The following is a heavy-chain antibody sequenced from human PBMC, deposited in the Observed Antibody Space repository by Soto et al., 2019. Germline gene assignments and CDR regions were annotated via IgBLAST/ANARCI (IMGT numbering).Heavy chain of an antibody. CDR1: GSTLSTYA. D-gene: IGHD3-16*02. CDR3: ARGDGHTYRNIFHQ. V-gene: IGHV3-30-3*01. Sequence: GGSLRLSCAASGSTLSTYAMHWVRQAPGKGLEWVAFISYDGNNKYYADSVTGRFTISRDNSKNTVHLQLNSLRAEDTAVYYCARGDGHTYRNIFHQWGQGSLVTSSA. J-gene: IGHJ1*01. CDR2: ISYDGNNK.